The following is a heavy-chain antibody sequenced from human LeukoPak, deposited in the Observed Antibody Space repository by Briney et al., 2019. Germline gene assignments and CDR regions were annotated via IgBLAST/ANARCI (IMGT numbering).Heavy chain of an antibody. Sequence: SETLSLTCAVSGGSFSGYYWTWIRQPPGKGLEWIGEINHSGSANYNPSLKSRVTISVDTSKNQFSLKLSSVTAADTAVYYCASSDSSGQTQIWGQGTMVTVSS. V-gene: IGHV4-34*01. D-gene: IGHD3-22*01. CDR1: GGSFSGYY. CDR2: INHSGSA. J-gene: IGHJ3*02. CDR3: ASSDSSGQTQI.